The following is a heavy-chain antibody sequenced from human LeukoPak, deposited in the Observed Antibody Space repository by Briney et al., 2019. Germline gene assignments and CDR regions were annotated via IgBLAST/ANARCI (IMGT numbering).Heavy chain of an antibody. D-gene: IGHD2-15*01. CDR2: INHSGST. CDR1: GGSFSGYY. Sequence: SETLSLTCAVYGGSFSGYYWSWIRQPPGKGLEWIGEINHSGSTNYNPSLKSRVTISVDTSKNQFSLKLSSVTAADTAVYYCARGNIVVVVAATSLYYYLDVWGKGTTVTVSS. J-gene: IGHJ6*03. V-gene: IGHV4-34*01. CDR3: ARGNIVVVVAATSLYYYLDV.